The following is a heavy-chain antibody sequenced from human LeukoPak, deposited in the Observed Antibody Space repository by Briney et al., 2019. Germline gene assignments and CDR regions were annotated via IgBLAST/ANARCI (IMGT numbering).Heavy chain of an antibody. CDR1: GYRFTNDW. CDR2: IYPDDSDT. V-gene: IGHV5-51*01. CDR3: ARRKGDGYNSPFDY. Sequence: GESLKISCKVSGYRFTNDWIGWVRQMPGKGLEWMGIIYPDDSDTRYSPSLQGQVTISADKSINTAYLQWTSLKASDTAMYYCARRKGDGYNSPFDYWGQGTLVTVSS. D-gene: IGHD5-24*01. J-gene: IGHJ4*02.